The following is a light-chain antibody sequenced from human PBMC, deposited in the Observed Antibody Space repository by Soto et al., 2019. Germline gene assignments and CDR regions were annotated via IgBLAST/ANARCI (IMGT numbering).Light chain of an antibody. CDR1: SNDVGGYNY. Sequence: QSVLTQPPSASGSPGQSVTISCTGTSNDVGGYNYVSWYQQHPGKAPKLMIYEVNKRPSGVPDRFSGSKSGNTASLTVSGLQAEDETDYYCSSFAVSNSFVFGTGTKLTVL. J-gene: IGLJ1*01. V-gene: IGLV2-8*01. CDR3: SSFAVSNSFV. CDR2: EVN.